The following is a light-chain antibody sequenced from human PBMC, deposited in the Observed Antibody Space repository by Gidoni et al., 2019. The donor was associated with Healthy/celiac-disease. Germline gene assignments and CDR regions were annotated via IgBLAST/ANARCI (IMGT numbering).Light chain of an antibody. V-gene: IGLV1-47*01. Sequence: QSVLPQPPSASGTPGQRVTISCSGSRPDIGSNYVYWYQQLPGTAPKLLIYRNNQRPSGVPDRFSGSKSGTSASLAISGLRSEDEADYYCAAWDDSLSGVVFGGGTKLTVL. J-gene: IGLJ2*01. CDR2: RNN. CDR1: RPDIGSNY. CDR3: AAWDDSLSGVV.